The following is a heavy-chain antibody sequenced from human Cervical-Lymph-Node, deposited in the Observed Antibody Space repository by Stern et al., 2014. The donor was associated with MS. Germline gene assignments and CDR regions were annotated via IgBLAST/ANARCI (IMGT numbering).Heavy chain of an antibody. CDR1: GFTFDDYA. J-gene: IGHJ4*02. Sequence: QLVQSGGGLVQPGRSLRLSCAASGFTFDDYAMHWVRQAPGKGLEWVSGICWNSGSIGYADSVKGRFTIPRDNAKNFLYLQMNSLRVEDTAFYYCAKAGYDTLTGYIYYFDYWGQGTLVTVSS. CDR3: AKAGYDTLTGYIYYFDY. CDR2: ICWNSGSI. D-gene: IGHD3-9*01. V-gene: IGHV3-9*01.